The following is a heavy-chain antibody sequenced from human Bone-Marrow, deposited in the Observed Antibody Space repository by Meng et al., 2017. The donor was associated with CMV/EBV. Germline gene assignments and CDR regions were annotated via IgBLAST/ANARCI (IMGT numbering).Heavy chain of an antibody. Sequence: GGSLRLSCAASGFTFSSYEMNWVRQAPGKGLEWVSYISSSGSTIYYADSVKGRFTISRDNAKNSLYLQMNSLRAEDTAVYYCARDPGYDFWSGYYTPGSYYGMDVWGQGTTVTVSS. CDR3: ARDPGYDFWSGYYTPGSYYGMDV. D-gene: IGHD3-3*01. V-gene: IGHV3-48*03. J-gene: IGHJ6*02. CDR2: ISSSGSTI. CDR1: GFTFSSYE.